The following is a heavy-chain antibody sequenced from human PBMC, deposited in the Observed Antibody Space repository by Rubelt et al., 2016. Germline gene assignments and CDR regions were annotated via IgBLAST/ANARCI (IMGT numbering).Heavy chain of an antibody. V-gene: IGHV3-30*04. D-gene: IGHD3-10*01. J-gene: IGHJ3*02. CDR2: ISYDGSNK. Sequence: AMHWVRQAPGKGLEWVAVISYDGSNKYYADSVKGRFTISRDNSKNTLYLQMNSLRAEDTAVYYCAKGHGIKLVFGAYYYGSGSYYPNHDAFDIWGQGTMVTVSS. CDR3: AKGHGIKLVFGAYYYGSGSYYPNHDAFDI. CDR1: A.